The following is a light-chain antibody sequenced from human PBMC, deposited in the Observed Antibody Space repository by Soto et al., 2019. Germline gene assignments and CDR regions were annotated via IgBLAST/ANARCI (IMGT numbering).Light chain of an antibody. Sequence: QSALTQPASVSGSPGQSITISCSGTSSDVGAYDFVSWYQQYPGKAPKLIIFEVNNRPSGVSNRFSGSKSGNMASLTISGLQAEDEADYYCSSYTTSTTLVVFGGGTKLTV. CDR2: EVN. J-gene: IGLJ2*01. CDR3: SSYTTSTTLVV. V-gene: IGLV2-14*01. CDR1: SSDVGAYDF.